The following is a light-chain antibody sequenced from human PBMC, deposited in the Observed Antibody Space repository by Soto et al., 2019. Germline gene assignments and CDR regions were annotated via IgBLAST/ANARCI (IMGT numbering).Light chain of an antibody. CDR3: QKYNSAPLT. J-gene: IGKJ4*01. V-gene: IGKV1-27*01. Sequence: DVPMTQSPSSLPASVGDRVTITCRASQGIAPYLAWFQQKPGKVPRLLIYATSTLQSGVPSRFSGSGSGTDFTLTISSLQPEDVATYYCQKYNSAPLTFGGGTKVEIK. CDR1: QGIAPY. CDR2: ATS.